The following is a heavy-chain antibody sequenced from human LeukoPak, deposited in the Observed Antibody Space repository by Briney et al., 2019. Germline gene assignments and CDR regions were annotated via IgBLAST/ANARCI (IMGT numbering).Heavy chain of an antibody. CDR2: IYMSGTS. J-gene: IGHJ4*02. D-gene: IGHD3-22*01. Sequence: PPETLSLTCSVSGVSLTTGTYFWNWIRQPAGKGLEWIGRIYMSGTSNYNPSLRSRVSISADTSTSQIFLKLTSVTAADTAVYYCARAYYYDSSGYYVDYWGQGTLVIVSS. V-gene: IGHV4-61*02. CDR3: ARAYYYDSSGYYVDY. CDR1: GVSLTTGTYF.